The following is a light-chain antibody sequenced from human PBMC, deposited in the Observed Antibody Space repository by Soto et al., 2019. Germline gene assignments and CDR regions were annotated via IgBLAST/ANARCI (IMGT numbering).Light chain of an antibody. Sequence: QCALTQPASVSGSPGQSITISCTGTSSDIGTYNYVSWYQQHPGKVPKLMIYEVSNRPSGVSNRFSGSKSGNTASLAISGLQAEDEADYYCSAYTTSSTQVFGGGTKLTVL. V-gene: IGLV2-14*01. J-gene: IGLJ3*02. CDR2: EVS. CDR1: SSDIGTYNY. CDR3: SAYTTSSTQV.